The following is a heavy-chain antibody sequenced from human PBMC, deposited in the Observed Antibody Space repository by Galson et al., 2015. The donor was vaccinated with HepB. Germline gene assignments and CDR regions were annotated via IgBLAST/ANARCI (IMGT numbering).Heavy chain of an antibody. CDR1: GFTFSSYG. V-gene: IGHV3-23*01. CDR3: TRVALGSYFDS. D-gene: IGHD7-27*01. J-gene: IGHJ4*02. Sequence: SLRLSCAASGFTFSSYGMGWVRQAPGKGPEWVSTLGSGGDTTYYAGSVRGRFTISRDNSKNRLYLQLDSLRVDDTALYYCTRVALGSYFDSWGQGTLVTVSS. CDR2: LGSGGDTT.